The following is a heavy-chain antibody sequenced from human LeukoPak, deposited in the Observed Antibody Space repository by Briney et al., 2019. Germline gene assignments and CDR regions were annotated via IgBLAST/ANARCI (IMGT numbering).Heavy chain of an antibody. D-gene: IGHD6-13*01. CDR1: GYTFTSYG. CDR2: ISAYNGNT. CDR3: ARDRRVAARWGYYFDY. V-gene: IGHV1-18*01. Sequence: ASVKVSCKASGYTFTSYGISWVRQATGQGLDWMGWISAYNGNTNYAQKLQGRVTTTTDTSTSTAYLELRSLRSDDTAVYYCARDRRVAARWGYYFDYWGQGTLVTVSS. J-gene: IGHJ4*02.